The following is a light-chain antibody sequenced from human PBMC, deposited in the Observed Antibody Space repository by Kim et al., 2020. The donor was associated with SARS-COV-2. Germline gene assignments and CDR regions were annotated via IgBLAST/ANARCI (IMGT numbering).Light chain of an antibody. V-gene: IGKV4-1*01. Sequence: DIVMTQSPDSLAVSLGERATINCKSSQTVLYSSNNKNNLAWYQQKPGQPPKLLIYWASTRESGVPDRISGSGSGTDFTLTISSLQAEDVAVYYCQQYYNTPWTFGQGTKVEIK. CDR2: WAS. CDR1: QTVLYSSNNKNN. CDR3: QQYYNTPWT. J-gene: IGKJ1*01.